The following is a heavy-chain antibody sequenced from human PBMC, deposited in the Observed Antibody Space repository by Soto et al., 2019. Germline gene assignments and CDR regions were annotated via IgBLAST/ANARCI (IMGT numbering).Heavy chain of an antibody. CDR3: ARGPGYCTNGVCYTYWFDP. CDR2: IIPIFGTA. Sequence: QVQLVQSGAEVKKPGSSVKVSCKASGGTFSSYAISWVRQAPGQGLEWMGGIIPIFGTANYAQKFQGRVTITADESTSTAYMELSSLRSEDTAVYYCARGPGYCTNGVCYTYWFDPWGQGTLVTVSS. D-gene: IGHD2-8*01. CDR1: GGTFSSYA. V-gene: IGHV1-69*01. J-gene: IGHJ5*02.